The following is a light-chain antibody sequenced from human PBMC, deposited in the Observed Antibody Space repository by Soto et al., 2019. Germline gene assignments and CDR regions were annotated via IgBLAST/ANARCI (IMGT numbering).Light chain of an antibody. J-gene: IGKJ2*01. Sequence: EIVLTQSPATLSLSPGERATLSCVASQSVSSSYLAWYQQKPGLAPRLLIYDASSRATGIPDRFSGSGSGTEFTLNISRLEPEDFAVYYCQQYGSSPYTFGQGNKLEIK. CDR3: QQYGSSPYT. CDR2: DAS. V-gene: IGKV3D-20*01. CDR1: QSVSSSY.